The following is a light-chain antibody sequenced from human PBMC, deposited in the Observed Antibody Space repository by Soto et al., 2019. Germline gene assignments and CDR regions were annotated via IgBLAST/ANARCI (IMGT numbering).Light chain of an antibody. J-gene: IGLJ2*01. CDR1: SSDVGGYNY. CDR3: SSYTSSRTVV. V-gene: IGLV2-14*01. CDR2: DVS. Sequence: QSALTQPASVSGSPGQPITISCTGPSSDVGGYNYVSWYQQHPAKAPKLMIYDVSNRPSGVSKRFSGSKSGNTASLTISGLQAEDEADYYCSSYTSSRTVVFCGGTQLTVL.